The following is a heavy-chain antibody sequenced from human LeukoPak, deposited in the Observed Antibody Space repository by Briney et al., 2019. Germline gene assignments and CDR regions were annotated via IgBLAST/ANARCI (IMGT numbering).Heavy chain of an antibody. V-gene: IGHV5-51*01. D-gene: IGHD5-12*01. CDR1: GYIFSNYW. J-gene: IGHJ5*02. CDR2: IYPGDSGT. Sequence: GESLKISCKGSGYIFSNYWIGWVRPMPGKGLEWMGIIYPGDSGTKYSPSFQGQVTISADKSINTAYLQWSSLQASDTAMYYCARRRGYSGYDFWFDPWGQGTLVTVSS. CDR3: ARRRGYSGYDFWFDP.